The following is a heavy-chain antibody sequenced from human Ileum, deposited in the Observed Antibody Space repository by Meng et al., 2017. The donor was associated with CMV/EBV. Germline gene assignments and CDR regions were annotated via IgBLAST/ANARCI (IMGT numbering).Heavy chain of an antibody. J-gene: IGHJ3*02. D-gene: IGHD6-6*01. CDR1: RFTLSDYY. CDR3: AREHQYSDSSRDAFAI. Sequence: GGSLKISCAASRFTLSDYYMNWIRQAPGKGLEWISHIPSSGNVVYYADSVKGRFTISRDNAKNSLFLQMNSLRAEDTAVYYCAREHQYSDSSRDAFAIWGQGEMV. V-gene: IGHV3-11*01. CDR2: IPSSGNVV.